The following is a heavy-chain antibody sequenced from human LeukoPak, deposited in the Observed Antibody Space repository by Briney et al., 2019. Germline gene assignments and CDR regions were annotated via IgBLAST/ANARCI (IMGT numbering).Heavy chain of an antibody. CDR3: ARDYSSSWFPGPWYVDY. Sequence: PGGSLRLSCAASGFTFSSYSMNWVRQAPGKGLEWVSSISSSSSYIYYADSVKGRFTISRDNAKNSLYLQMNSLRAEDTAVYYCARDYSSSWFPGPWYVDYWGQGTLVTVSS. D-gene: IGHD6-13*01. J-gene: IGHJ4*02. V-gene: IGHV3-21*01. CDR2: ISSSSSYI. CDR1: GFTFSSYS.